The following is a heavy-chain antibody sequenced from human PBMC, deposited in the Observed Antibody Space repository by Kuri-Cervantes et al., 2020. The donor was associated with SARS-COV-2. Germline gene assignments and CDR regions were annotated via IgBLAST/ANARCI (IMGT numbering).Heavy chain of an antibody. V-gene: IGHV3-53*01. CDR3: ARGGGNSEVWVEYFDY. CDR1: GFTFSSYW. D-gene: IGHD4-23*01. Sequence: GESLKISCAASGFTFSSYWMSWVRQAPGKGLEWVSVIYSGGSTYYADSVKGRFTISRDNSKNTLYLQMNSLRAEDTAVYYCARGGGNSEVWVEYFDYWGQGTLVTVSS. CDR2: IYSGGST. J-gene: IGHJ4*02.